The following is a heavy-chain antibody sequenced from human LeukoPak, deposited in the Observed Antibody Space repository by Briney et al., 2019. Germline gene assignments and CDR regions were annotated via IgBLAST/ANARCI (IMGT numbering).Heavy chain of an antibody. Sequence: SQTLSLTCAVSGGSISGGGYSWSWIRQPPGKGLEWIGYIYHSGSTYYNPSLKSRVTISVDRSKNQFSLKLSSVTAADTAVYYCARWRAAGDAFDIWGQGTMVTVSS. V-gene: IGHV4-30-2*01. CDR3: ARWRAAGDAFDI. CDR2: IYHSGST. D-gene: IGHD6-13*01. J-gene: IGHJ3*02. CDR1: GGSISGGGYS.